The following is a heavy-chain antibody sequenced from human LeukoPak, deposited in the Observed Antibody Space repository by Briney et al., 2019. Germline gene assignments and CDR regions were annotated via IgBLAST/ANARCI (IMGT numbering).Heavy chain of an antibody. CDR2: ISSNGGST. CDR1: GFTFSNYP. D-gene: IGHD1-1*01. CDR3: VKRTAGTNFFDY. V-gene: IGHV3-64D*06. J-gene: IGHJ4*02. Sequence: GGSLRLSCSASGFTFSNYPMHWVRQAPGKGLEYVSAISSNGGSTYYADSVKGRFTISRDNSKNTLYLQMSSLRGEGTAVYSCVKRTAGTNFFDYWGQGTLVTVSS.